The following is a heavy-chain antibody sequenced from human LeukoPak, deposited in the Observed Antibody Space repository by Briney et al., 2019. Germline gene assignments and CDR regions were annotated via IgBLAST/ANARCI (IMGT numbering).Heavy chain of an antibody. V-gene: IGHV6-1*01. J-gene: IGHJ3*01. Sequence: SQTLSLTCAISGDSFSGNSTAYNWIRQSPSRGPEWLGRTYYRSKWYNDYAVSVKSRITINPDTSKNQLSLQLNSVTPDDTAVYYCARGGQGDGYSADEAFDFWGQGTMVTVSS. D-gene: IGHD5-24*01. CDR2: TYYRSKWYN. CDR1: GDSFSGNSTA. CDR3: ARGGQGDGYSADEAFDF.